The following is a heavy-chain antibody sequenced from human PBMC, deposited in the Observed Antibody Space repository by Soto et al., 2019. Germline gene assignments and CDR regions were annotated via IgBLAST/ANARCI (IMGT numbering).Heavy chain of an antibody. J-gene: IGHJ3*02. Sequence: QEQLQQWGAGLLKPSETLSLTCAVYGGFVSSGNYYWSWFRQPPGKGLEWIGEMSHSGGTHFNPSLKSRVTISVDTSKNQFSLKMSSVTAADTALYYCARVERGTATTVVDAFDIWGPGTMVTVSS. CDR3: ARVERGTATTVVDAFDI. CDR1: GGFVSSGNYY. D-gene: IGHD1-1*01. CDR2: MSHSGGT. V-gene: IGHV4-34*01.